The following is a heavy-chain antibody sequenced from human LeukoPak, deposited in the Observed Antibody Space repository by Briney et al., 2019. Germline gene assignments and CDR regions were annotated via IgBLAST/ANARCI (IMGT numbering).Heavy chain of an antibody. D-gene: IGHD5-12*01. CDR1: GFTLSSNW. V-gene: IGHV3-7*01. CDR3: ARWGQTSGYYYVDN. J-gene: IGHJ4*02. CDR2: INQDGSVK. Sequence: GGSLRLSCGASGFTLSSNWMTWVRQAPGRGLEWVASINQDGSVKYYVDSVKGRLTISRDNARNSLSLQMNSLGVEDTAVYFCARWGQTSGYYYVDNWGQGTLVTVSS.